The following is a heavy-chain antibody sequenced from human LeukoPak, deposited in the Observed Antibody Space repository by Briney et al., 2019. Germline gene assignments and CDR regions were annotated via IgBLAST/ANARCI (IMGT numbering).Heavy chain of an antibody. CDR2: INYDGSST. V-gene: IGHV3-74*01. Sequence: GGSLRLSCAASGFTFSSFWMHWVRQAPGKGLVWVSHINYDGSSTTYADSVKGRFTISRDNAKNTLYLLMNSLRAEDTAVYYCAREAAGEEAAFDIWGQGTMVTVSS. CDR3: AREAAGEEAAFDI. J-gene: IGHJ3*02. CDR1: GFTFSSFW. D-gene: IGHD6-25*01.